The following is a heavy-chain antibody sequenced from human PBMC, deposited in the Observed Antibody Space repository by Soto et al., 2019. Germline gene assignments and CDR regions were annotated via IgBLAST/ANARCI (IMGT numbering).Heavy chain of an antibody. Sequence: EVQLVESGGGLVQPGGSLRLSCAASGFTFSSYEMNWVRQAPGKGLEWVSYISSSGSTIYYADSVKGRFTISRDNAKNSLYLQMNSLRAEDTAVYSCASAPDFWSGYPHPFDYWGQGTLVTVSS. D-gene: IGHD3-3*01. CDR2: ISSSGSTI. J-gene: IGHJ4*02. CDR1: GFTFSSYE. CDR3: ASAPDFWSGYPHPFDY. V-gene: IGHV3-48*03.